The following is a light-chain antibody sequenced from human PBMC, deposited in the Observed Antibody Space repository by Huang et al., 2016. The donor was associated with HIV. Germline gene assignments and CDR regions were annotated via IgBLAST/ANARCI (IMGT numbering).Light chain of an antibody. CDR3: QQRSNWPRT. V-gene: IGKV3-11*01. CDR1: QRVSSY. Sequence: EIVLTQSPATLSFSPGDRATLSCWASQRVSSYLAWYQQKPGQSPRLLIYDAAHRATGIPARFSGSWSGTDFTLTSSSLEPEDFAVYYCQQRSNWPRTFGQGTKVEIK. J-gene: IGKJ1*01. CDR2: DAA.